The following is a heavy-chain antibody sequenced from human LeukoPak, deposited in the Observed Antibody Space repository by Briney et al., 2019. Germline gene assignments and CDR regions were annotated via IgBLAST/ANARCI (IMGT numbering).Heavy chain of an antibody. CDR3: ARERRWFGELLGAFDI. CDR2: IYYSGST. V-gene: IGHV4-39*07. Sequence: SETLSLTCTVSGGSISSRSYYWGWIRQPPGKGLEWIGIIYYSGSTYSNPSLRSRVTISVDTSKNQFSLKLSSVTAADTAVYYCARERRWFGELLGAFDIWGQGTMVTVSS. J-gene: IGHJ3*02. CDR1: GGSISSRSYY. D-gene: IGHD3-10*01.